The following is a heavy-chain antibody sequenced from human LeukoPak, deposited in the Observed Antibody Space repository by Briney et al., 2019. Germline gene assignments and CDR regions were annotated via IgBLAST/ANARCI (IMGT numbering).Heavy chain of an antibody. CDR3: GSATYYKVDS. CDR1: GDSISSGTYY. J-gene: IGHJ4*02. V-gene: IGHV4-61*02. Sequence: SETLSLTCTVSGDSISSGTYYWTWIRQPAGEGLEWIGRMAVNGRTNYNPSLKSRVTMSLDESTNHFSMKLSSVTAADTAVYYCGSATYYKVDSWGQGTLVIVSS. CDR2: MAVNGRT. D-gene: IGHD3-10*01.